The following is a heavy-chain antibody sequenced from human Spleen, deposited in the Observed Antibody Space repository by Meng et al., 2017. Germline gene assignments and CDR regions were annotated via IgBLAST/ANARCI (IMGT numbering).Heavy chain of an antibody. CDR1: GFTFSSYS. Sequence: GESLKISCAASGFTFSSYSMNWVRQAPGKGLEWVSVIYSGGSTYYADSVKGRFTISRHNSKNTLYLQMSSLRAEDTAVYYCARDQGGISAFDIWGQGTMVTVSS. J-gene: IGHJ3*02. CDR2: IYSGGST. V-gene: IGHV3-53*04. D-gene: IGHD3-16*01. CDR3: ARDQGGISAFDI.